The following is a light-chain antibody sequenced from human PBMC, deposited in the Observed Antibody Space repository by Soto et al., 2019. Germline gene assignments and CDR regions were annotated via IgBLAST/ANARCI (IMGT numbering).Light chain of an antibody. CDR1: QNIRND. V-gene: IGKV1-16*02. Sequence: DIQMTQSPSWLSASVGDRVTITCRASQNIRNDLVWFQQKPGKAPKSLIYDTSSLESGVPSKFSGSGSGTDFTLTISSLQPEDFATYYCQQYYGYPLTFGGGTKVDIK. CDR3: QQYYGYPLT. CDR2: DTS. J-gene: IGKJ4*01.